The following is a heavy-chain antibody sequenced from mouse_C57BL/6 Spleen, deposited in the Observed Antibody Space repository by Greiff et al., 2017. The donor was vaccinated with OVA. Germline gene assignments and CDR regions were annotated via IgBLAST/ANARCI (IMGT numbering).Heavy chain of an antibody. CDR2: IYPGGGYT. Sequence: QVQLQQSGAELVRPGNSVKMSCKASGYTFTNYWIGWAKQRPGHGLEWIGDIYPGGGYTNYNEKFKGKATLTADNSSSTAYMQFSSLTSEDAAIYYCARWEGYFDYWGQGTTLTVSS. CDR1: GYTFTNYW. V-gene: IGHV1-63*01. D-gene: IGHD4-1*01. J-gene: IGHJ2*01. CDR3: ARWEGYFDY.